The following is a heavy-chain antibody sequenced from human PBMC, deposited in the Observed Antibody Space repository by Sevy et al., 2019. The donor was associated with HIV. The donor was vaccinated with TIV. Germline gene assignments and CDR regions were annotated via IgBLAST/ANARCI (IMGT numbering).Heavy chain of an antibody. D-gene: IGHD6-13*01. V-gene: IGHV5-10-1*01. J-gene: IGHJ6*02. CDR2: IDPSDSYT. CDR3: AREGSIAAAGTGYYYYGMDV. CDR1: GYSFTSYW. Sequence: GESLKISCKGSGYSFTSYWISWVRQMPGKGLEWMGRIDPSDSYTNHSPAFQGHVTISADKSISTAYLQWSSLKASDTAMYYCAREGSIAAAGTGYYYYGMDVWGQGTTVTVSS.